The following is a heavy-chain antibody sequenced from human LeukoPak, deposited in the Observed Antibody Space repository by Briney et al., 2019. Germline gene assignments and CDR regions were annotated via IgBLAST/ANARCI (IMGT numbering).Heavy chain of an antibody. Sequence: ASVKVSCKASGYTFTSYDINWVRQATRQGLEWMGWMNPNSGNTGYAQKFQGRVTMTRNTSISTAYMELSSLRSEDTAVYYCARGRDIRGVNNWFDPWGQGTLVTVSS. CDR1: GYTFTSYD. V-gene: IGHV1-8*01. CDR2: MNPNSGNT. D-gene: IGHD3-10*01. J-gene: IGHJ5*02. CDR3: ARGRDIRGVNNWFDP.